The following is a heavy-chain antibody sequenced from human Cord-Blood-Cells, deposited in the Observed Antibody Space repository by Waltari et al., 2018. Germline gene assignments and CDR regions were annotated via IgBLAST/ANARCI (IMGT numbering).Heavy chain of an antibody. V-gene: IGHV1-69*01. D-gene: IGHD3-3*01. CDR2: ISPIFCTA. CDR1: GGTFSSYA. J-gene: IGHJ4*02. Sequence: QVQLVQSGAEVKKPGSSVKVSCKASGGTFSSYAISWVRQAPGQGLEWMGGISPIFCTANYAKKYQGRVTITADESTSTAYMELSSLRSEDTAVYYCARSNGRLLEWLFLDYWGQGTLVTVSS. CDR3: ARSNGRLLEWLFLDY.